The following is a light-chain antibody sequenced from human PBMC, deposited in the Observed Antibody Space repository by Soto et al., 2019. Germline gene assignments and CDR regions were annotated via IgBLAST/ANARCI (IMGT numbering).Light chain of an antibody. CDR1: QSVSSSY. Sequence: EIVVTQSPGTLSVSPGESATLSCRGSQSVSSSYLAWYQQKPGQATRLIIYGASSRATGIHDRFSGSCCGTDSPPTISILEPEDFAVYYCQQYGSPGTFGQGTKVDIK. CDR2: GAS. V-gene: IGKV3-20*01. CDR3: QQYGSPGT. J-gene: IGKJ1*01.